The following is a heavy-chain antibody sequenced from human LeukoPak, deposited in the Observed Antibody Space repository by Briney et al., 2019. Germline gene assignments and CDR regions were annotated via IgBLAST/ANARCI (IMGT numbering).Heavy chain of an antibody. Sequence: PGGSLRLSCAASGFTVSSNYMSWVRQAPGKGLEWVSVIYSGGSTYYADSVKGRFTISRDNSKNTLYLQVNSLRAEDTAVYYCARGSGYFDWLPYYYGMDVWGQGTTVTVSS. CDR2: IYSGGST. J-gene: IGHJ6*02. CDR3: ARGSGYFDWLPYYYGMDV. V-gene: IGHV3-53*01. D-gene: IGHD3-9*01. CDR1: GFTVSSNY.